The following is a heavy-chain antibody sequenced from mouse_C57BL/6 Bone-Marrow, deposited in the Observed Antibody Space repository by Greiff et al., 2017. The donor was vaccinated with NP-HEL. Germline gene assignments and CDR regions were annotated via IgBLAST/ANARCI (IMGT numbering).Heavy chain of an antibody. Sequence: EVKLVESGGDLVKPGGSLKLSCADSGFTFSSYGMSWVRQTPDKRLEWVATISSGGSYTYYPDSVKGRFTISRDNAKNTLYLQMSSLKSEDTAMYYCARRPLYYGGAMDYWGQGTSVTVSS. D-gene: IGHD1-1*01. CDR2: ISSGGSYT. CDR3: ARRPLYYGGAMDY. V-gene: IGHV5-6*02. J-gene: IGHJ4*01. CDR1: GFTFSSYG.